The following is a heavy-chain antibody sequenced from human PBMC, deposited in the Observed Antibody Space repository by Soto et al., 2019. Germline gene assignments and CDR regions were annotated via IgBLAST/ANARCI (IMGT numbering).Heavy chain of an antibody. CDR2: VYYSGTT. CDR1: GSSISSSY. Sequence: HSETLSLTCTVSGSSISSSYWSWIRQPPGKGLEWIAYVYYSGTTNYNPSLESRVTISIDTSKNQFSLRLTSVTAADTAVYYCARSVVHQWLVHDAFDIWGQGKLVTVSS. J-gene: IGHJ3*02. V-gene: IGHV4-59*01. D-gene: IGHD6-19*01. CDR3: ARSVVHQWLVHDAFDI.